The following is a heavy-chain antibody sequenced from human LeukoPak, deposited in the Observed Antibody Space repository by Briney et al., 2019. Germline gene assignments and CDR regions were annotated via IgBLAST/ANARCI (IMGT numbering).Heavy chain of an antibody. CDR1: GYTFISYD. Sequence: ASVKVSCKASGYTFISYDINWVRRATGQGLEWMGWMNPNSGNTAYAQKFQGRVTMTRDTSISTAYMELSRLRSDDTAVYYCARVLGVVAATVFDYWGQGTLVTVSS. D-gene: IGHD2-15*01. CDR2: MNPNSGNT. V-gene: IGHV1-8*01. CDR3: ARVLGVVAATVFDY. J-gene: IGHJ4*02.